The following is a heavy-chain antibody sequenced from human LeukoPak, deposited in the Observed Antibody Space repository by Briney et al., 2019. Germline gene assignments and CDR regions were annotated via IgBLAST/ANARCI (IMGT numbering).Heavy chain of an antibody. CDR3: ARDVSGNAFDI. D-gene: IGHD1-14*01. CDR1: GFTLTSYG. CDR2: IRYDGSSK. J-gene: IGHJ3*02. Sequence: GGSLRLSCAASGFTLTSYGMHWVRQAPGKGLEWVAFIRYDGSSKHHADSVKGRFSISRDNAKNSLYLQMNSLRAEDTAVYYCARDVSGNAFDIWGQGTMVTVSS. V-gene: IGHV3-30*02.